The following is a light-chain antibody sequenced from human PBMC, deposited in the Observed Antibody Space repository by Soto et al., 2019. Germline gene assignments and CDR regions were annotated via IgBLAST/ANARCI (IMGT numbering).Light chain of an antibody. Sequence: EIVLTQSPATLSLSPGERATLSCRASQSVSSYLAWYQQKPGQAPRLLIYDASNRATGIPARFSGSGSGTDFTLPISSLEPEDFAVYYCQQRRNGSGLTLGGGTRVDI. V-gene: IGKV3-11*01. CDR3: QQRRNGSGLT. CDR2: DAS. CDR1: QSVSSY. J-gene: IGKJ4*01.